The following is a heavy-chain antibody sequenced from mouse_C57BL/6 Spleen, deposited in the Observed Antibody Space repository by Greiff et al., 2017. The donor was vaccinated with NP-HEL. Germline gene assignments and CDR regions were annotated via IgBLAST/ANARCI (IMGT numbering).Heavy chain of an antibody. D-gene: IGHD4-1*01. Sequence: EVKLMESGPGLVKPSQSLSLTCSVTGYSITSGYYWNWIRQFPGNKLEWMGYISYDGSNNYNPSLKNRISITRDTSKNQFFLKLNSVTTEDTATYYCASLNWEYWYFDVWGTGTTVTVSS. V-gene: IGHV3-6*01. CDR3: ASLNWEYWYFDV. CDR2: ISYDGSN. CDR1: GYSITSGYY. J-gene: IGHJ1*03.